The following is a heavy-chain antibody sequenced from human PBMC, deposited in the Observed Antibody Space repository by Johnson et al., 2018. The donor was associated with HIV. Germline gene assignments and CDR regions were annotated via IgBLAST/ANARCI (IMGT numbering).Heavy chain of an antibody. CDR2: ISDDGNIK. D-gene: IGHD3-22*01. CDR3: ARERITMIVNDAFDI. CDR1: RFTFSSYD. J-gene: IGHJ3*02. V-gene: IGHV3-30-3*01. Sequence: QVQLVESGGGVVQPGRSLRLSCAASRFTFSSYDMPWVRQAPGKGLEWLAVISDDGNIKYYADSVRGRFTISRDNSKNTLYLQMNSLRTEDTAVYYCARERITMIVNDAFDIWGQGTMVTVSS.